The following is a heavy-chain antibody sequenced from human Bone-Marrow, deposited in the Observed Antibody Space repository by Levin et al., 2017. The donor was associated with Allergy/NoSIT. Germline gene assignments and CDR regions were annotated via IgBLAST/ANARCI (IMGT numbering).Heavy chain of an antibody. D-gene: IGHD6-19*01. CDR3: AKEISPRTAVAGNFDF. Sequence: AGGSLRLSCAASGFTVDDYIIHWVRQAPGKGLEWVSLISWDGDKTFYADSVRGRFTISRDNSTNSVYLQMNSLRTEDTAFYYCAKEISPRTAVAGNFDFWGQRTLVTVSS. J-gene: IGHJ4*02. V-gene: IGHV3-43*01. CDR2: ISWDGDKT. CDR1: GFTVDDYI.